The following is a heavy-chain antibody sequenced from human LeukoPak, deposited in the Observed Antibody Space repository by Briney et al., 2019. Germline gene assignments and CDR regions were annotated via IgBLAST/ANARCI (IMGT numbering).Heavy chain of an antibody. V-gene: IGHV3-30-3*01. J-gene: IGHJ4*02. CDR1: GFTFSSYA. CDR2: ISYDGSNK. Sequence: PGGSLRLSCAASGFTFSSYAMHWVRQAPGKGLEWVAVISYDGSNKYYADSVKGRFTISRDNSKNTLYLQMNSLRAEDTAVYYCARGTNKGDYWGQGTLVTVSS. D-gene: IGHD1-7*01. CDR3: ARGTNKGDY.